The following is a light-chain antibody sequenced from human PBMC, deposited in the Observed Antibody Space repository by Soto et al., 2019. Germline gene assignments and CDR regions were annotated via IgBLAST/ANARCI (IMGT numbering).Light chain of an antibody. Sequence: QSVLTQPASVSGSPGQSITISCTGTNSDVGSYNLVSWYQQHPGKAPKLIIYEVDKRPSGVSNRFSGSKSGTTASLTLSGLQADDEADYYCCSFAGTSTYWVFGGGTKVTVL. V-gene: IGLV2-23*02. CDR1: NSDVGSYNL. CDR3: CSFAGTSTYWV. CDR2: EVD. J-gene: IGLJ3*02.